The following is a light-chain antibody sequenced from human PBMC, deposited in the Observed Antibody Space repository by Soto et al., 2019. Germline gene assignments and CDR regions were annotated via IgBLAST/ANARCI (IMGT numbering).Light chain of an antibody. Sequence: QSVLTQPASVSGSPGQSITISCTGTSSDVGSDNLVSWYQQHPGKAPKLIIYEGSRRPSGVSNRFSGSKSDNTASLTISGLQAEDEADYYCCLYAPSTTLKVFGGGTKLTVL. CDR1: SSDVGSDNL. CDR2: EGS. J-gene: IGLJ3*02. V-gene: IGLV2-23*01. CDR3: CLYAPSTTLKV.